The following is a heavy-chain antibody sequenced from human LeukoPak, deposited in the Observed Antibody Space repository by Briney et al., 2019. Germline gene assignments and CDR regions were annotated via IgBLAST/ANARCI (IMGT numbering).Heavy chain of an antibody. CDR2: ITSSGAAT. CDR3: AKDRPNYYGSNGHYYKLNGDC. D-gene: IGHD3-22*01. Sequence: PGGSLRLSCAASRFTFSSYAMSWVRQAPGKGLEWVSSITSSGAATIYADSMKGRFTISRDNSDNTLYLQMNSLRAEDTAVYYCAKDRPNYYGSNGHYYKLNGDCWGQGTLVTVSS. CDR1: RFTFSSYA. V-gene: IGHV3-23*01. J-gene: IGHJ4*02.